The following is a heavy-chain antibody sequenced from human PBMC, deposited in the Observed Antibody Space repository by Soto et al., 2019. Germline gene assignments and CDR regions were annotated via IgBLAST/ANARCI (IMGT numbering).Heavy chain of an antibody. J-gene: IGHJ5*02. CDR1: GGSMSRYY. CDR3: ARERAVAGRNWFDP. CDR2: IYSSGST. D-gene: IGHD6-19*01. Sequence: PSENLSLTCTVSGGSMSRYYWRWIRQAPGKGLEWTGYIYSSGSTNYNPSLKSRVTISVDTSKNQFSLKLSSVNATDKDVYYCARERAVAGRNWFDPWGQGTLVTV. V-gene: IGHV4-59*01.